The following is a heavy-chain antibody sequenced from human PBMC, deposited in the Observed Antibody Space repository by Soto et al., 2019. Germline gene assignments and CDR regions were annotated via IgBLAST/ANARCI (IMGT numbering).Heavy chain of an antibody. Sequence: QVQLQESGPGLVKPSETLSLTCDVSGYSISSGYYWGWIRQPPGKGLEWIGSIYHSGSTYYNPSLKSRVTISVDTSKNQFSLKLSSVTAADTAVYYSASSLFVTNPGDVWGQGTTVTVSS. J-gene: IGHJ6*02. V-gene: IGHV4-38-2*01. D-gene: IGHD3-16*02. CDR1: GYSISSGYY. CDR2: IYHSGST. CDR3: ASSLFVTNPGDV.